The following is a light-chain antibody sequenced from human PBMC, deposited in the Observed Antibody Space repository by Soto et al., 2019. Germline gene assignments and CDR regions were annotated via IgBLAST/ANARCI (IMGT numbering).Light chain of an antibody. J-gene: IGKJ2*01. Sequence: DIQMTQSPSSLSASGGDRVTITCRASQSISSYLNWYQQKPGKVPKLLIYAASSLQSGVPSRFSGSGSGTDFTLTISSLQPEDFATYYCQQSYSSPYTFGQGTKLEIK. CDR3: QQSYSSPYT. CDR1: QSISSY. CDR2: AAS. V-gene: IGKV1-39*01.